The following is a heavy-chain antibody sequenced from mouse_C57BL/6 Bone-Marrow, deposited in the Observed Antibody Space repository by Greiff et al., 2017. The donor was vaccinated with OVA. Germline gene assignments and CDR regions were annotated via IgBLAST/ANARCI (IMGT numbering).Heavy chain of an antibody. CDR3: TSYGNFDY. V-gene: IGHV14-4*01. J-gene: IGHJ2*01. Sequence: EVQLQQSGAELVRPGASVKLSCTASGFNIKDDYMHWVKQRPEQGLEWIGWIDPENGDTEYASKFQGKATITADTSSNTAYLQLSSLTSEDTACYYCTSYGNFDYWGQGTTLTVSS. CDR2: IDPENGDT. D-gene: IGHD2-1*01. CDR1: GFNIKDDY.